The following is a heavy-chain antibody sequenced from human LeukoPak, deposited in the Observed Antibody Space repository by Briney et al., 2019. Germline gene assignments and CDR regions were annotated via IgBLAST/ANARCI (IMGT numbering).Heavy chain of an antibody. CDR3: ARVFSGLDY. Sequence: SETLSLTCTVSGGSISNYYWTWIRQPPGKGLELIGYIYYSGSTNYNPSLKSRVTISVDTSKNQFSLKLTSVTAADTAVYYCARVFSGLDYWGQGTLVTVSS. CDR1: GGSISNYY. CDR2: IYYSGST. J-gene: IGHJ4*02. V-gene: IGHV4-59*01. D-gene: IGHD2-8*02.